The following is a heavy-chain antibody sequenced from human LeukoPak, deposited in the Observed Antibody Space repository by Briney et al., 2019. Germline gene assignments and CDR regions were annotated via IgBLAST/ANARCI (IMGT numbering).Heavy chain of an antibody. J-gene: IGHJ6*04. CDR1: VFTFSDYY. D-gene: IGHD3-10*02. Sequence: GVCVRLSCAACVFTFSDYYMSWVRQAPGKGLEGVSYISTTGSTISYADSVKGRFTISRDNAKNSLYLQMNSLRAEDLAVYYCAELGITMIGGVWGKGTTVTISS. CDR3: AELGITMIGGV. V-gene: IGHV3-11*04. CDR2: ISTTGSTI.